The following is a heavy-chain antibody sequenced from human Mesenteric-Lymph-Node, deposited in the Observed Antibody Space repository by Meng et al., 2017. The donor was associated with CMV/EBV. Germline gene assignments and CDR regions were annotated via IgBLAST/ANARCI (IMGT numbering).Heavy chain of an antibody. CDR3: ARDASLGFDP. CDR1: GGSISIYY. V-gene: IGHV4-59*01. D-gene: IGHD3-16*01. CDR2: IHDSGST. J-gene: IGHJ5*02. Sequence: GSLRPSCAVSGGSISIYYWSWIRQLPGNGLEWIGYIHDSGSTNYNPAPKSRVTISVEMSKNQFSLKLSSVTAADTAVYYCARDASLGFDPWGPGTLVTVSS.